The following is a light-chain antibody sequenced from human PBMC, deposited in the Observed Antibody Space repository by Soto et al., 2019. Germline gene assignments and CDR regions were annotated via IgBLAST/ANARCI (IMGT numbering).Light chain of an antibody. Sequence: QSVLTQPPSVSGAPGQRVTISCTGSNSDIGAGDDVHWYQQLPGTAPKLVIYANNNRPSGLPDRFSASKSGTPASLAITGLQADDEADYYCQSYDSSLRGVFGTGTKVTVL. CDR3: QSYDSSLRGV. CDR1: NSDIGAGDD. J-gene: IGLJ1*01. V-gene: IGLV1-40*01. CDR2: ANN.